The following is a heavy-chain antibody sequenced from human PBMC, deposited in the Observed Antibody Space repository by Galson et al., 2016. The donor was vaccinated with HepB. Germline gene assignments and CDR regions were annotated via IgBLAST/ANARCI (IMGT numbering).Heavy chain of an antibody. Sequence: EPLSLTCTVSGGSISSISYYWAWIRQPPGKGLEWIGTICYSGSTFYGPSLRGRVTLSVDTFKNQFSLKLNSVTAADTAVYYCARHEVGRPTYWYVALWGRGTLGTVSS. V-gene: IGHV4-39*01. CDR2: ICYSGST. J-gene: IGHJ2*01. CDR1: GGSISSISYY. CDR3: ARHEVGRPTYWYVAL. D-gene: IGHD1-26*01.